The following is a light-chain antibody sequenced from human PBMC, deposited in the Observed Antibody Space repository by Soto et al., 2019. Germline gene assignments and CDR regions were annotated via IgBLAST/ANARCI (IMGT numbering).Light chain of an antibody. J-gene: IGKJ1*01. CDR3: QQYDISPWT. Sequence: EIVMTQSPATLSVSPGETATLSCRASQSLTSYLAWYQQKPDQAPRLLIYGISTRATDIPARFSGSGSGTEFTLTISSLQSEDFAVYYCQQYDISPWTFGQGTKVDIK. V-gene: IGKV3-15*01. CDR2: GIS. CDR1: QSLTSY.